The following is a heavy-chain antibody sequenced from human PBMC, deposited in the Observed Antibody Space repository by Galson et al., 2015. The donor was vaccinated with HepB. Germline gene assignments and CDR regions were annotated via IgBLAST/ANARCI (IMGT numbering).Heavy chain of an antibody. CDR3: AKEVNYGGHLPTDY. Sequence: SLRLSCAASGFTFSSYSMNWVRQAPGKGLEWVSSISSSSSYIYYADSVKGRFTISRDNSKNTLYLHMNSLRAEDTAVFYCAKEVNYGGHLPTDYWGQGTLVTVSS. CDR2: ISSSSSYI. J-gene: IGHJ4*02. V-gene: IGHV3-21*01. CDR1: GFTFSSYS. D-gene: IGHD4-23*01.